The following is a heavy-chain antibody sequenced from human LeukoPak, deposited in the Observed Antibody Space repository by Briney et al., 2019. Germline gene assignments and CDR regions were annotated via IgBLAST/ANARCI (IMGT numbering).Heavy chain of an antibody. J-gene: IGHJ4*02. V-gene: IGHV3-53*01. Sequence: PGGSLRLSCAASGFTVSTNQMSWVRQAPGKGLEWVSLIYSAGDTHYVDSVKGRFTISRDNSKNTLYLQMDSLRVDDTAVYHCARGYGSNSHPGYWGQGTLVTVSS. CDR2: IYSAGDT. D-gene: IGHD4-23*01. CDR1: GFTVSTNQ. CDR3: ARGYGSNSHPGY.